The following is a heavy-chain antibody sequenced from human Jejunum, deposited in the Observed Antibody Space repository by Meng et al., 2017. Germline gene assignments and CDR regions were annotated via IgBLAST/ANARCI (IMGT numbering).Heavy chain of an antibody. CDR2: IYHTGST. CDR1: GVRVNTPNG. Sequence: GPGLGNPCGSLSLSWDVSGVRVNTPNGWTWVRHSPGKGLEWIGEIYHTGSTNYNPSLKSRVSVSMAGSKNQFSLKLTSVTAADTAVYFCARFREVPLGTGDWFDPWGQGTLVTVSS. D-gene: IGHD1/OR15-1a*01. CDR3: ARFREVPLGTGDWFDP. V-gene: IGHV4-4*02. J-gene: IGHJ5*02.